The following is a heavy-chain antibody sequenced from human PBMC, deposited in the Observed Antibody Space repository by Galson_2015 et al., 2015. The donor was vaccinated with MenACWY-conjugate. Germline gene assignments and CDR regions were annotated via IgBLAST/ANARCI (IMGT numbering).Heavy chain of an antibody. V-gene: IGHV3-21*01. Sequence: SLRLSCAASGFTFSSYSMNWVRQAPGKGLEWVSSISSSSSYIYYADSVKGRFTISRDNAKNSLYLQMNSLRAEDTAVYYCARDSGNYDFWSGYYSRWFDPWGQGTLVTVSS. D-gene: IGHD3-3*01. CDR3: ARDSGNYDFWSGYYSRWFDP. CDR2: ISSSSSYI. J-gene: IGHJ5*02. CDR1: GFTFSSYS.